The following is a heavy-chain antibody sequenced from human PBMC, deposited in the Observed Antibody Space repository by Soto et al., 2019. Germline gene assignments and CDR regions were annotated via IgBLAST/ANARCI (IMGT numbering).Heavy chain of an antibody. D-gene: IGHD2-2*01. CDR3: ARHGGYCSSTSCYAEITYYYYGMDV. J-gene: IGHJ6*02. V-gene: IGHV5-51*01. Sequence: PGESLKISCKGSGYSFTSYWIGWVRQMPGKGLEWMGIIYPGDSDTRYSPSFQGQVTISADKSISTAYLQWSSLKASDTAMNYCARHGGYCSSTSCYAEITYYYYGMDVWGQGTTVTVSS. CDR2: IYPGDSDT. CDR1: GYSFTSYW.